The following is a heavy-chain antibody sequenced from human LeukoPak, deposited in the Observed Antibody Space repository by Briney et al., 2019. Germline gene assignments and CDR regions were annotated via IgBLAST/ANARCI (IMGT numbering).Heavy chain of an antibody. CDR2: XXPNSGGT. D-gene: IGHD2-2*02. Sequence: ASVKVSCKASGYTFTGYYMHWVRQAPGXXXXXXXXXXPNSGGTNYAQKFQGRVTMTRDTSISTAYMELSRLRSDDTAVYYCAREELGYCSSTSCYTYFQHWGQGTLVTVSS. CDR1: GYTFTGYY. J-gene: IGHJ1*01. V-gene: IGHV1-2*02. CDR3: AREELGYCSSTSCYTYFQH.